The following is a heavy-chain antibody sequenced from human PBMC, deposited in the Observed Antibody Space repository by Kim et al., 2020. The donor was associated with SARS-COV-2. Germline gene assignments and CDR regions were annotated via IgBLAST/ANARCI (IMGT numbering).Heavy chain of an antibody. V-gene: IGHV4-30-4*01. Sequence: SETPSLTCTVSGGSISSGDYYWSWIRQPPGKGLEWIGYIYYSGSTYYNPSLKSRVTISVDTSKNQFSLKLSSVTAADTAVYYCARGPLGIKDYWGQGTLVTVSS. J-gene: IGHJ4*02. CDR3: ARGPLGIKDY. CDR1: GGSISSGDYY. CDR2: IYYSGST. D-gene: IGHD7-27*01.